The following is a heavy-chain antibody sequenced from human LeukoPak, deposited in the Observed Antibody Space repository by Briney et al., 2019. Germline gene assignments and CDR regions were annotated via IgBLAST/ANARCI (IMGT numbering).Heavy chain of an antibody. CDR2: ISSSGST. CDR1: GGSINNNNNF. D-gene: IGHD2-15*01. Sequence: SETLSLTCTVSGGSINNNNNFWAWIRQPPGEGLEWIGSISSSGSTYYNPSLESRITISVDTSKNQFSLNLNSVTAADTAVFYCASRPRSGRRAYYFDSWGQGTLATVSS. CDR3: ASRPRSGRRAYYFDS. J-gene: IGHJ4*02. V-gene: IGHV4-39*01.